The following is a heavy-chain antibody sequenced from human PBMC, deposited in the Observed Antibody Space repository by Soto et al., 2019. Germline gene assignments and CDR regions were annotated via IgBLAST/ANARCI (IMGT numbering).Heavy chain of an antibody. D-gene: IGHD7-27*01. CDR2: MNPNNGNT. CDR3: ARGPRNWGVDY. J-gene: IGHJ4*02. CDR1: AYTFTSYD. Sequence: ASVKVSCKAAAYTFTSYDIDWVRQATGQDFEWMGWMNPNNGNTAYAQKFQGRVTMTRDTSKSTAFMELSSLTSEDTAVYYCARGPRNWGVDYWGQGTLVTVSS. V-gene: IGHV1-8*01.